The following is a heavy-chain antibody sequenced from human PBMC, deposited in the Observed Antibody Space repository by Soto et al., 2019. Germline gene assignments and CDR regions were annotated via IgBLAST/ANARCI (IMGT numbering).Heavy chain of an antibody. V-gene: IGHV3-30*03. J-gene: IGHJ4*02. CDR1: GFDVSSYG. CDR2: SSYDGRET. CDR3: ARDSGWPILNFDN. Sequence: GSLRLSCAASGFDVSSYGIHWVRQAPGKGLEWVAASSYDGRETFYADSAKGRFTVSKEMSKNTAFLQMNALRHEDTAVYFCARDSGWPILNFDNWGQGTPVTVSS. D-gene: IGHD3-10*01.